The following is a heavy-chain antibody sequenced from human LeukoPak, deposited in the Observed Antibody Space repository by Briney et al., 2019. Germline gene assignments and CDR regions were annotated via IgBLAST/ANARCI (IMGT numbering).Heavy chain of an antibody. Sequence: PSETLSLTCTVSGGSISGHYWSWIRQPPGKGLEWIGYIYYSGSTNYNPSLKSRVTISVDTSKNQFSLKLSSVTAADTAVYYCARDNRGSDDYYFDYWGQGTLVTVSS. J-gene: IGHJ4*02. CDR3: ARDNRGSDDYYFDY. D-gene: IGHD3-10*01. CDR1: GGSISGHY. V-gene: IGHV4-59*11. CDR2: IYYSGST.